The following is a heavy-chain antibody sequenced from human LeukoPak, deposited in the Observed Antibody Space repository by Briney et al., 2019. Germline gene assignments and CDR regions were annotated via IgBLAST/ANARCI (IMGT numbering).Heavy chain of an antibody. D-gene: IGHD3-16*01. CDR1: GFTVSSNY. CDR2: IYSGGST. Sequence: PGESLRLSCAASGFTVSSNYMSWVRQAPGKGLEWVSVIYSGGSTYYADSVKGRFTISRHNSKNTLYLQMNSLRAEDTAVYYCARDAVTRLGGDYYYYGMDVWGQGTTVTVSS. V-gene: IGHV3-53*04. CDR3: ARDAVTRLGGDYYYYGMDV. J-gene: IGHJ6*02.